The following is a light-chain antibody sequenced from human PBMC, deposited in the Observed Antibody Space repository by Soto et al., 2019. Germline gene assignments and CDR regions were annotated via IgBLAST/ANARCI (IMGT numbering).Light chain of an antibody. Sequence: QSALTQPPSASGSPGQSVTISCTGSSSDVGGYEYVSWYQQHPGKAPKLIIYEVSKRPSGVPDRFSGSKSGNTASLTVSGLQAEDEADYYCCSFTSSNTHVFGTGTKLNVL. J-gene: IGLJ1*01. CDR2: EVS. CDR3: CSFTSSNTHV. V-gene: IGLV2-8*01. CDR1: SSDVGGYEY.